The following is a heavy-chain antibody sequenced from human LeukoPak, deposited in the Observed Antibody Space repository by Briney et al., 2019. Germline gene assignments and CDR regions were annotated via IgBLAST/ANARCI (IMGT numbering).Heavy chain of an antibody. CDR3: ARYKRAARPYYFDY. CDR2: ISSSSSYI. V-gene: IGHV3-21*01. Sequence: GGSLRLSCAASGFTFSSYSMNWVRQAPGKGLEWVSSISSSSSYIYYADPVKGRFTISRDNAKNSLYLQMNSLRAEDTAVYYCARYKRAARPYYFDYWGQGTLVTVSS. J-gene: IGHJ4*02. CDR1: GFTFSSYS. D-gene: IGHD6-6*01.